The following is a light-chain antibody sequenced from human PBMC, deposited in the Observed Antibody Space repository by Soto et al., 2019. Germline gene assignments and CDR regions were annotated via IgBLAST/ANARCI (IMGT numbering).Light chain of an antibody. CDR1: SSNIGAGYD. CDR2: GNS. Sequence: QSVLTQPPSVSGAPGQRVTISCTGSSSNIGAGYDVHWYQQLPGTAPKLLIYGNSNRPSGVPDRFSGSKSGTSASLAITGLQAEDEADYYCQSYDCSLSAPYVVFGGGTQLTVL. CDR3: QSYDCSLSAPYVV. J-gene: IGLJ2*01. V-gene: IGLV1-40*01.